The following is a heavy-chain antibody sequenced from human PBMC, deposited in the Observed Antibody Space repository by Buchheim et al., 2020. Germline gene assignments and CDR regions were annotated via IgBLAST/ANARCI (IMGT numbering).Heavy chain of an antibody. V-gene: IGHV3-30*18. Sequence: QVQVVESGGGVVQPGGSPRLSCGASGFSFRDYGMHWVRQAPGKGLEWVAVISYDGSKKYSGDSVKGRFTIPRDNSKNMVFLQMNSLRVEDTAVYYCTKAFYYGSGDYYSRMGYFFGMDVWGPGTT. J-gene: IGHJ6*02. CDR3: TKAFYYGSGDYYSRMGYFFGMDV. D-gene: IGHD3-10*01. CDR2: ISYDGSKK. CDR1: GFSFRDYG.